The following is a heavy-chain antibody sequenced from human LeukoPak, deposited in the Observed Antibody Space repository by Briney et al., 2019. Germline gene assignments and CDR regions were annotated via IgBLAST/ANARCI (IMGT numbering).Heavy chain of an antibody. Sequence: SETLSLTCTVSGGSISSYYWSWIRQPPGKGLEWIGYIYYSGSTNYNPSLKSRVTISVDTSKNHFSLKLSSVTAADTAVYYCATFSGNYVFDYWGQGTRVTVSS. CDR2: IYYSGST. D-gene: IGHD1-26*01. CDR3: ATFSGNYVFDY. CDR1: GGSISSYY. J-gene: IGHJ4*02. V-gene: IGHV4-59*08.